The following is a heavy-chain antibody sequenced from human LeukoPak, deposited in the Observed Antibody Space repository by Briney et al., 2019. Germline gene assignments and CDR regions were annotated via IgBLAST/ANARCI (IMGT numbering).Heavy chain of an antibody. CDR2: IKEDRTAD. CDR1: GFTLRDFW. J-gene: IGHJ4*02. Sequence: GGSLTLSCAPSGFTLRDFWMAWVRQAPGKGLEWVAHIKEDRTADYYVDSVKGRFTISKDDGKNSLHLQMNSLRVEDTAVYYCVRGGWELDYWGQGTLVTVSS. CDR3: VRGGWELDY. D-gene: IGHD4-23*01. V-gene: IGHV3-7*01.